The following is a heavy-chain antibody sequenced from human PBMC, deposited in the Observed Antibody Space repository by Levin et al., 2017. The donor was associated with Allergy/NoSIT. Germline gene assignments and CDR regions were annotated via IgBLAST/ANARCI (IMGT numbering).Heavy chain of an antibody. J-gene: IGHJ6*02. V-gene: IGHV4-61*03. CDR3: ARDRIIVSGGNDYYYGMDV. D-gene: IGHD5/OR15-5a*01. CDR1: GGSVSSGTYY. CDR2: ISYRGVT. Sequence: TLSLTCSVSGGSVSSGTYYWSWIRRPPGKGLEWIGYISYRGVTKYNPSLKSRVTISVDTSKNDFSLKVTSVTAADTAVYYCARDRIIVSGGNDYYYGMDVWGQGTTVIVSS.